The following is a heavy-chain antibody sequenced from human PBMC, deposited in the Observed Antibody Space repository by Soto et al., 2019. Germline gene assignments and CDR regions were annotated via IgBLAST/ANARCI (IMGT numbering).Heavy chain of an antibody. CDR3: AKESGVRFTEKGAVAGTDFDY. Sequence: PGGSLRLSCAASGFTFSSYAMSWVRQAPGKGLEWVSAISGSGGSTYYADSVKGRFTISRDNSKNTLYLQMNSLRAEDTAVYYCAKESGVRFTEKGAVAGTDFDYWGQGTLVTSPQ. CDR1: GFTFSSYA. D-gene: IGHD6-19*01. J-gene: IGHJ4*02. V-gene: IGHV3-23*01. CDR2: ISGSGGST.